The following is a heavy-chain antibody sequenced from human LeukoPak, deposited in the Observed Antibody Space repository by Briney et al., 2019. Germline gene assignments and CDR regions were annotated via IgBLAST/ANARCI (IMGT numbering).Heavy chain of an antibody. CDR3: AHPLEEQWLVAFDY. J-gene: IGHJ4*02. CDR2: IYWNDEK. Sequence: ESGPTLVKPPQTLTLTCTFSGFSLSTRGVGVGWVRQPPGKALEWLALIYWNDEKRIIPSLKSRLTLTKDTSKNQVVLTLTNMDPVDTATYYCAHPLEEQWLVAFDYWGQGTLVTVSS. D-gene: IGHD6-19*01. V-gene: IGHV2-5*01. CDR1: GFSLSTRGVG.